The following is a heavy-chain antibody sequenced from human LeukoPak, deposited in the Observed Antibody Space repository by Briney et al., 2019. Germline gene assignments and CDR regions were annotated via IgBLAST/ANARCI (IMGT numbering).Heavy chain of an antibody. Sequence: SETLSLTCTVSGGSISSCYWSWIREPPGKGLEWIGYIYYSGSTNYNPSLKSRVTISVDTSKNQFSLKLSSVTAADTAVYYCARLRGYCSGGSCRAIDYWGQGTLVTVSS. J-gene: IGHJ4*02. V-gene: IGHV4-59*08. CDR1: GGSISSCY. CDR2: IYYSGST. CDR3: ARLRGYCSGGSCRAIDY. D-gene: IGHD2-15*01.